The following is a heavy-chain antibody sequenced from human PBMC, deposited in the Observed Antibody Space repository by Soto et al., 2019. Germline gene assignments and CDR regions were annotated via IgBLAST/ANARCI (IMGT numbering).Heavy chain of an antibody. J-gene: IGHJ5*02. CDR3: ARDLSYYYDSSGYYWFDP. V-gene: IGHV4-4*02. CDR1: GGSISSSNW. CDR2: IYHSGST. D-gene: IGHD3-22*01. Sequence: SETLSLTCAVSGGSISSSNWWSWVRQPPGKGLEWIGEIYHSGSTNYNPSLKSRVTISVDKSKNQFSLKLSSVTAADTAVYYCARDLSYYYDSSGYYWFDPWGQGNLVT.